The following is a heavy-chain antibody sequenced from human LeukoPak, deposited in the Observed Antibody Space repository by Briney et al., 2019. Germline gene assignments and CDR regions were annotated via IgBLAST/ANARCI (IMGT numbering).Heavy chain of an antibody. CDR2: ISWNSGSI. CDR1: GFTFDDYA. J-gene: IGHJ4*02. V-gene: IGHV3-9*01. CDR3: AKDIARYSSSWNRFDY. Sequence: GGSLRLSCAASGFTFDDYAMHWVQQAPGKGREWVSGISWNSGSIGYADSVKGRFTISRDNAKNSLYLQMNSLRAEDTALYYCAKDIARYSSSWNRFDYWGQGTLVTVSS. D-gene: IGHD6-13*01.